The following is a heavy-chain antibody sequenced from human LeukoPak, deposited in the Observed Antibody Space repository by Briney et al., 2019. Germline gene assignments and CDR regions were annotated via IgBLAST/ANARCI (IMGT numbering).Heavy chain of an antibody. V-gene: IGHV3-74*01. CDR3: ARDRSIASDY. CDR1: GLTFSSYW. D-gene: IGHD6-6*01. CDR2: INSDGSST. Sequence: GGSLRLSCAASGLTFSSYWMHWVPQAPGKGLAWVSRINSDGSSTSYADSVEGLFTISRDNAKNTLYLQMNSLRAEDTAVYYCARDRSIASDYWGQGTLVTVSS. J-gene: IGHJ4*02.